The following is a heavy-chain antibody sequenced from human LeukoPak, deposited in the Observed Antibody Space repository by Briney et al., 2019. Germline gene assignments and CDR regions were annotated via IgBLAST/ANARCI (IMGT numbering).Heavy chain of an antibody. CDR1: GFTVSSNY. Sequence: GGSLRLSCAASGFTVSSNYMSWVRQAPGKALEWLSVIYSGGSTYYADSVKGRFTISRDNSKNTLYLQMNSLRAEDTAVYHCARDSSSSWYYYGMDVWGQGTTVTVSS. CDR2: IYSGGST. CDR3: ARDSSSSWYYYGMDV. J-gene: IGHJ6*02. D-gene: IGHD6-13*01. V-gene: IGHV3-66*01.